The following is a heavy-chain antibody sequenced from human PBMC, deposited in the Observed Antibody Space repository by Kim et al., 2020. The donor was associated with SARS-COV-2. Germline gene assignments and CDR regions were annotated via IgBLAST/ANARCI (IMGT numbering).Heavy chain of an antibody. Sequence: VKGRCTISRDNAKNSLYLQMNSLRAEDTAVYYCASGLVGATYYYYYGMDVWGQGTTVTVSS. CDR3: ASGLVGATYYYYYGMDV. D-gene: IGHD1-26*01. J-gene: IGHJ6*02. V-gene: IGHV3-21*01.